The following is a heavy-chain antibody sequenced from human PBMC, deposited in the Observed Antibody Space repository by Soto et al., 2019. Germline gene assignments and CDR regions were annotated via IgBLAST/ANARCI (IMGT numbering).Heavy chain of an antibody. CDR2: MNPNSGNT. CDR3: ARGPEQLLWFGELTEDYYYMDV. V-gene: IGHV1-8*01. CDR1: GYTFTSYD. J-gene: IGHJ6*03. Sequence: ASVKVSCKASGYTFTSYDINWVRQATGQGLEWMGWMNPNSGNTGYAQKFQGRVTMTRNTSISTAYMELSSLRSEDTAVYYCARGPEQLLWFGELTEDYYYMDVWGKGTTVTVSS. D-gene: IGHD3-10*01.